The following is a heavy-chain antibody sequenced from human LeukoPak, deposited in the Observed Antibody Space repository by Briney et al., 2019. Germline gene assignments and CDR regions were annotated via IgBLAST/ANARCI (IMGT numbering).Heavy chain of an antibody. V-gene: IGHV5-51*01. Sequence: GESLKISCKDSGYSFTNYWIGWVRRMPGKGLEWMGIIHSADSNTKYSPSFQGQVTISADKSISTAYLQWSGLKASDTAMYYCARGTADFDGFDIWGQGTMVTVSS. J-gene: IGHJ3*02. CDR1: GYSFTNYW. CDR3: ARGTADFDGFDI. D-gene: IGHD6-13*01. CDR2: IHSADSNT.